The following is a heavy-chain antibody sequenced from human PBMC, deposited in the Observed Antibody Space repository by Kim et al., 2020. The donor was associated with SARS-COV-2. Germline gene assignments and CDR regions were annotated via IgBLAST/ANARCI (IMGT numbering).Heavy chain of an antibody. Sequence: SETLSLTCTVSGGSVISSYYFWGWIRQPPGKGLEWIGSVFYSESTYYNPSLKSRVTMPVDPSKNQFSLKLSSVTAADTAVYYCARGLRDGYNEHYFDYWGQGTLVTVSS. CDR3: ARGLRDGYNEHYFDY. J-gene: IGHJ4*02. V-gene: IGHV4-39*07. CDR2: VFYSEST. CDR1: GGSVISSYYF. D-gene: IGHD2-21*01.